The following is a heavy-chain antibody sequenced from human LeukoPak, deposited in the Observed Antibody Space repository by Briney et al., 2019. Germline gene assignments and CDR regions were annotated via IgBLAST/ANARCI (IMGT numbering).Heavy chain of an antibody. J-gene: IGHJ4*02. CDR3: ASRPRGKLWFGELSL. Sequence: GASVKVSCKASGYTFTSYDINWVRQATGQGLEWMGWMNPNSGNTGYAQKFQGRVTMTRDMSTSTVYMELSSLRSEDTAVYYCASRPRGKLWFGELSLWGQGTLVTVSS. CDR1: GYTFTSYD. D-gene: IGHD3-10*01. V-gene: IGHV1-8*01. CDR2: MNPNSGNT.